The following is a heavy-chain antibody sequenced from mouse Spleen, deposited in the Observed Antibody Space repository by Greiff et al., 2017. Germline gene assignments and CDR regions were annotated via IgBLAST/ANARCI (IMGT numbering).Heavy chain of an antibody. J-gene: IGHJ3*01. CDR1: GYSFTGYY. Sequence: EVQLQQSGPELVKPGASVKISCKASGYSFTGYYMNWVKQSPEKSLEWIGGINPSTGGTTYNQKFKAKATLTVDKSSSTAYMQLKSLTSEDSAVYYCASYFPFAYWGQGTLVTVSA. CDR3: ASYFPFAY. V-gene: IGHV1-42*01. D-gene: IGHD2-1*01. CDR2: INPSTGGT.